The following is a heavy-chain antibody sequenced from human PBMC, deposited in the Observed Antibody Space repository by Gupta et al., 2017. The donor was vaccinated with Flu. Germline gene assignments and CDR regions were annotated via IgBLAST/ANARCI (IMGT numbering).Heavy chain of an antibody. CDR2: IKSKSEGETI. Sequence: FRDARMNWVRQDPGKGLEWVDRIKSKSEGETIDYAAPVKGRFTISKDAGMGTLYLGMDSLKTEDTAVYYCTTPKYCTSTSCGSIDYWGQGTLVTVSS. V-gene: IGHV3-15*01. J-gene: IGHJ4*02. CDR3: TTPKYCTSTSCGSIDY. CDR1: FRDAR. D-gene: IGHD2-2*01.